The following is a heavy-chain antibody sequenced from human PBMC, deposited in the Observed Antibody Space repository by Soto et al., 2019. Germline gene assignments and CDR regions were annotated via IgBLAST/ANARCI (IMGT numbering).Heavy chain of an antibody. Sequence: ASVKVSCKASGYTFTSYYMHWVRQAPGQGLEWMGIINPSGGSTSYAQKFQGRVTMTRDTSTSTVYMELSNLRSEDTAVYYCARSSIAARTFDYWGQGTLVTVSS. CDR1: GYTFTSYY. D-gene: IGHD6-6*01. J-gene: IGHJ4*02. CDR2: INPSGGST. CDR3: ARSSIAARTFDY. V-gene: IGHV1-46*01.